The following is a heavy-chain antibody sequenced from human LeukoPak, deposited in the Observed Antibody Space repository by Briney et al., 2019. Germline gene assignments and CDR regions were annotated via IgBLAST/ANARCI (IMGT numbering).Heavy chain of an antibody. CDR2: IIPILGTA. J-gene: IGHJ4*02. D-gene: IGHD5-24*01. V-gene: IGHV1-69*05. Sequence: SVKVSCKASGGTFSSYAISWVRQAPGQGLEWMGGIIPILGTANYAQKFQGRVTITTDESTSTAYMELSSLRSEDTAVYYCARASARRDGYNSPLDYWGQGTLVTVSS. CDR3: ARASARRDGYNSPLDY. CDR1: GGTFSSYA.